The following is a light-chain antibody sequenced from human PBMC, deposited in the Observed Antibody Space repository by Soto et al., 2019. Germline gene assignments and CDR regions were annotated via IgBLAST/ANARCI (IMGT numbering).Light chain of an antibody. CDR2: DVS. Sequence: QSVLTQPASVSGSPGQSITISCTGTSSDVGGYNYVSWYQQHPGKAPKLMIYDVSNRPSGVSNRFSGSKSGNTASLTISGLQAEDEADYYGSSYTSSSTYVVFGGGTKVTVL. V-gene: IGLV2-14*01. CDR1: SSDVGGYNY. CDR3: SSYTSSSTYVV. J-gene: IGLJ2*01.